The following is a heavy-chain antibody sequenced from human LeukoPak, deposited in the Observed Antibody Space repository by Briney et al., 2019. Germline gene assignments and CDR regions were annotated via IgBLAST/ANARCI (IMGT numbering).Heavy chain of an antibody. CDR2: IYSGGST. Sequence: PGGSLRLSCAASGFTFSSYAMSWVRQAPGKGLEWVSVIYSGGSTYYADSVKGRFTISRDNSKNTLYLQMNSLRAEDTAVYYCASRGYSYGRIYFDYWGQGTLVTVSS. V-gene: IGHV3-66*02. J-gene: IGHJ4*02. CDR3: ASRGYSYGRIYFDY. D-gene: IGHD5-18*01. CDR1: GFTFSSYA.